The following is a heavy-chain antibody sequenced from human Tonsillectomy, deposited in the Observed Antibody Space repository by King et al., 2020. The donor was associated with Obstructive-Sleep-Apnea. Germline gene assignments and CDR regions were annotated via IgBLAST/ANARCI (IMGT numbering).Heavy chain of an antibody. Sequence: VQLVESGAEVKKPGSSVKVSCKASGGTFSSYAISWVRQAPGQGLEWMGGIIPIFGTANYAQKFQGRVTITADESTSTAYMERSSLRSEDTAVYYCARLLAAGVEEFDYWGQGTLVTVSS. CDR1: GGTFSSYA. D-gene: IGHD6-13*01. CDR2: IIPIFGTA. J-gene: IGHJ4*02. CDR3: ARLLAAGVEEFDY. V-gene: IGHV1-69*01.